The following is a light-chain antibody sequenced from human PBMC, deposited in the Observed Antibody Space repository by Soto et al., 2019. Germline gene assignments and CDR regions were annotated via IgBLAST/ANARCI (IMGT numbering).Light chain of an antibody. CDR3: ATWHDSFYV. V-gene: IGLV1-44*01. CDR2: TNN. Sequence: QSVLTQPPSASGTPGQRVTVSCSGSTSDIGTNAVYWFQHLPGTAPRLLIYTNNQRPSGVPDRFSGSKSGTSASLAISGLQSEDEATYYCATWHDSFYVFGTGTKVTVL. J-gene: IGLJ1*01. CDR1: TSDIGTNA.